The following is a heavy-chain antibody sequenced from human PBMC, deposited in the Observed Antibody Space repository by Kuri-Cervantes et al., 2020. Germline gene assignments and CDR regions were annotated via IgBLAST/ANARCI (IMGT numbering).Heavy chain of an antibody. D-gene: IGHD3-9*01. J-gene: IGHJ6*02. CDR3: AREGYFDWFNGLDV. CDR2: IYYNGIT. CDR1: GGSMISGDYY. V-gene: IGHV4-30-4*01. Sequence: LRLSCTVSGGSMISGDYYWSWIRQTPGKGLEWIGFIYYNGITYYNPSLKSRVIISVDTSRNQFSLKLSSVTAADTAVYYCAREGYFDWFNGLDVWGQGTAVTVSS.